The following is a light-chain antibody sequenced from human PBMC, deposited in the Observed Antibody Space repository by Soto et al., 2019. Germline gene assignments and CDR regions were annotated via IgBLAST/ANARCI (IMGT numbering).Light chain of an antibody. J-gene: IGLJ1*01. CDR2: YVS. Sequence: QSALTQPRSVSGSPGQSVTISCTGTSRDVGAYNYVSWYQQHPGKAPKFMIYYVSKRPSGIPDRFSGSKSGNTASRTISGLQAEDAADYYCCSYGGTYSYVFGTGPTVTVL. V-gene: IGLV2-11*01. CDR1: SRDVGAYNY. CDR3: CSYGGTYSYV.